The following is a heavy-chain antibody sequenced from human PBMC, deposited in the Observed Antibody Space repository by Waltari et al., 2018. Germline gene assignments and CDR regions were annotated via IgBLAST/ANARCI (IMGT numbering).Heavy chain of an antibody. CDR3: ARFYGDYNYFDY. Sequence: EVQLVETGGGLIQPGGSLRLSCAASGFTVSSNYMSWVRQAPGKGLEWVSVIYSGGSTYYADSVKGRFTISRDNSKNTLYLQMDSLRAEDTAGYYCARFYGDYNYFDYWGQGTLVTVSS. D-gene: IGHD4-17*01. J-gene: IGHJ4*02. V-gene: IGHV3-53*02. CDR1: GFTVSSNY. CDR2: IYSGGST.